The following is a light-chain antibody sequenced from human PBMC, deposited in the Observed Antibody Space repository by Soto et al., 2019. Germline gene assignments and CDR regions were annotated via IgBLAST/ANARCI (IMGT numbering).Light chain of an antibody. J-gene: IGKJ2*01. Sequence: DIQMTQSPSTLSASVGDRVTITCRASQSINSWLAWYQQKPGTAPKVLIYKASSLQSGVPSRFSGSGSGTEFTLTISSLQPDDFATHYCQQYYSYPSTFGQGTKLEIK. CDR2: KAS. CDR3: QQYYSYPST. CDR1: QSINSW. V-gene: IGKV1-5*03.